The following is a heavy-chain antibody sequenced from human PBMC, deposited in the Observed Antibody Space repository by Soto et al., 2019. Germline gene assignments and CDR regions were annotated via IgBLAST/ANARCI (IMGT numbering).Heavy chain of an antibody. V-gene: IGHV4-4*07. CDR2: IYTSGST. CDR1: GGSISSYY. D-gene: IGHD3-22*01. J-gene: IGHJ4*02. Sequence: SETLSLTCTVSGGSISSYYWSWIRQPAGKGLEWIGRIYTSGSTNYNPSLKSRVTMSVDTSKNQFSLKLSSLTAADTAVYYCARDSPYYYDSSGSLTYYFDYWGQGTLVTVSS. CDR3: ARDSPYYYDSSGSLTYYFDY.